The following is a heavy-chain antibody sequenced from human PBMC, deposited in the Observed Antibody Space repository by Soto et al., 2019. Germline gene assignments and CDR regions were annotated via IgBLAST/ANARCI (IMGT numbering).Heavy chain of an antibody. J-gene: IGHJ6*02. D-gene: IGHD3-3*01. CDR3: ARGDYDFWSGYSRPYYYYGMDV. CDR1: GYTLTSYF. Sequence: ASVKVSCKASGYTLTSYFISWVRQAPGQGLEWMGWMNPNSGNTGYAQKFQGRVTMTRNTSISTAYMELSSLRSEDTAVYYCARGDYDFWSGYSRPYYYYGMDVWGQGTTVTVSS. CDR2: MNPNSGNT. V-gene: IGHV1-8*02.